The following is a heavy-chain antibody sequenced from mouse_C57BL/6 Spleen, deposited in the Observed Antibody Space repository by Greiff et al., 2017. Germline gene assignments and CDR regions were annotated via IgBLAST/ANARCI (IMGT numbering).Heavy chain of an antibody. Sequence: QVHVKQSGAELVRPGASVTLSCKASGYTFTDYEMNWVKQTPVHGLEWIGAIDPETGGTAYNQKFKGKAILTADKSSSTAYMELRSLTSEDSAVYYCTREADYGNAMDYWGQGTSVTVSS. CDR2: IDPETGGT. D-gene: IGHD1-1*01. CDR3: TREADYGNAMDY. CDR1: GYTFTDYE. V-gene: IGHV1-15*01. J-gene: IGHJ4*01.